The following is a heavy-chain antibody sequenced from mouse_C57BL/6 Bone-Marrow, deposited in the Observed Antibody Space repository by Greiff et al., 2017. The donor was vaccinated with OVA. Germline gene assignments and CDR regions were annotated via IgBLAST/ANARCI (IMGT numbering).Heavy chain of an antibody. CDR1: GYTFTSYW. J-gene: IGHJ2*01. V-gene: IGHV1-59*01. Sequence: QVQLQQPGAELVRPGTSVKLSCKASGYTFTSYWMHWVKQRPGQGLEWIGVIDPSDSYTNYNQKFKGKATLTVDTSSSTAYMQLSSLTSEDSAVYYCARRIYYFDYWGQGTTITVSS. CDR2: IDPSDSYT. CDR3: ARRIYYFDY.